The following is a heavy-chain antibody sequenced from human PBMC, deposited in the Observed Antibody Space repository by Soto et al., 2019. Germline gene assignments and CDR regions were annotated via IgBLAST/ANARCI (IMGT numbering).Heavy chain of an antibody. CDR2: ISGYNGNT. CDR1: GYTFTTYG. Sequence: ASVKVSCKASGYTFTTYGMSWVRQAPGQGLEWMGWISGYNGNTNNAQKLQGRVTMTTDTSTSTAYMELRSLRSDDTAVYYCARDGNYYDSSVYTSDYDMYAWGQETTVTVS. D-gene: IGHD3-22*01. V-gene: IGHV1-18*01. J-gene: IGHJ6*02. CDR3: ARDGNYYDSSVYTSDYDMYA.